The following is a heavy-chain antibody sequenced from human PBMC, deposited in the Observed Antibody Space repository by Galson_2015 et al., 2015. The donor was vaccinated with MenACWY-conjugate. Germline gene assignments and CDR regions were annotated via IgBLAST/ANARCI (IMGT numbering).Heavy chain of an antibody. CDR1: GFTFSSFA. J-gene: IGHJ4*02. CDR3: AKGAVTAISDLDY. D-gene: IGHD2-21*02. V-gene: IGHV3-30*18. Sequence: SLRISCAASGFTFSSFAMNWVRQAPGKGLEWVAIVSYDGTKKYYGDSVEGRFPISKDNSKNQFYLQVKSLRHEDTGVYCCAKGAVTAISDLDYWGQGALVTVSS. CDR2: VSYDGTKK.